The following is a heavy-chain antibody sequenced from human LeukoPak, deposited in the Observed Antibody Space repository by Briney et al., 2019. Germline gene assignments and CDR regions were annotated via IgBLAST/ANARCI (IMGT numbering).Heavy chain of an antibody. D-gene: IGHD6-19*01. V-gene: IGHV3-21*01. J-gene: IGHJ4*02. Sequence: GGSLRLSCAASGFTFSSYSMNWVRQAPGKGLEWVSSISSSSSYIYYADSVKGRFTISRDNAKNSLYLQMNSLRAEDTAVYYCARDPGHSSGWYHWNYWGQGTLVTVSS. CDR1: GFTFSSYS. CDR2: ISSSSSYI. CDR3: ARDPGHSSGWYHWNY.